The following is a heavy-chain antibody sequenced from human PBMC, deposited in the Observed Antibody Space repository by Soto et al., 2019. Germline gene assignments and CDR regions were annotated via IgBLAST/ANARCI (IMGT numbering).Heavy chain of an antibody. CDR3: ANLYYDILTGYTAPRYYYGMDV. J-gene: IGHJ6*02. Sequence: PGGSLRLSCAASGFTFSSYAMSWIRQAPGEGLEWVSAISGSGGSTYYADSVKGRFTISRDNSKNTLYLQMNSLRAEDTAVYYCANLYYDILTGYTAPRYYYGMDVWGQGTTVTV. CDR1: GFTFSSYA. V-gene: IGHV3-23*01. D-gene: IGHD3-9*01. CDR2: ISGSGGST.